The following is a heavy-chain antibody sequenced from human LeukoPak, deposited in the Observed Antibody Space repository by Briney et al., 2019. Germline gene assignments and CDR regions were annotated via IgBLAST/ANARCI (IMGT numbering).Heavy chain of an antibody. D-gene: IGHD2-15*01. V-gene: IGHV1-18*01. CDR3: AREPYLGYCSGGSYCRAFDI. CDR1: GYTFTSYG. Sequence: ASVKVSCKASGYTFTSYGISWVRQAPGQGLEWMGWISAYNGNTNYAQKLQGRVTMTTDTSTSTAYMELRSLRSDDTAVYYCAREPYLGYCSGGSYCRAFDIWGQGTMVTVSS. J-gene: IGHJ3*02. CDR2: ISAYNGNT.